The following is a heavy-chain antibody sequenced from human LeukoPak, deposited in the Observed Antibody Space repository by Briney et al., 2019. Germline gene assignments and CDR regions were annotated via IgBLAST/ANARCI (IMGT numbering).Heavy chain of an antibody. V-gene: IGHV1-2*02. Sequence: GASVKVSCKASGYTFTAYYMHWVRQAPGQGLEWMGWINPNSGDTNYAQKFQGRVTMTRDTSISTAYMELTSLRSDDTAVYYCARDEYVLTSFDPSGQGTLVTVSS. CDR3: ARDEYVLTSFDP. CDR1: GYTFTAYY. CDR2: INPNSGDT. D-gene: IGHD3-16*01. J-gene: IGHJ5*02.